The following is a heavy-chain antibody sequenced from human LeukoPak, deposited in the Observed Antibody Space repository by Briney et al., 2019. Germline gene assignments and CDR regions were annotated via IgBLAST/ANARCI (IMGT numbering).Heavy chain of an antibody. V-gene: IGHV4-59*01. D-gene: IGHD3-10*01. CDR3: ARGSYYNGLYYYYYMDV. CDR1: GGSISSYY. CDR2: IYYSGST. J-gene: IGHJ6*03. Sequence: SETLSLTCTVSGGSISSYYWSWIRQPPGKGLEWIGYIYYSGSTNYNPSLKSRVTISVDTSKNQFSLKLSSVTAADTAVYYCARGSYYNGLYYYYYMDVWGKGTTVTISS.